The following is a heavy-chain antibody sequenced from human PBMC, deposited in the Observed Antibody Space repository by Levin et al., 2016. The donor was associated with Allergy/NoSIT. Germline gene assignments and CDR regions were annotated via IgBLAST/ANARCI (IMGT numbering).Heavy chain of an antibody. CDR2: INTNTGNP. D-gene: IGHD3-9*01. CDR3: ARDGQALRYFDWFSNNYYGMDV. J-gene: IGHJ6*02. V-gene: IGHV7-4-1*02. Sequence: WVRQAPGQGLEWMGWINTNTGNPTYAQGFTGRFVFSLDTSVSTAYLQISSLKAEDTAVYYCARDGQALRYFDWFSNNYYGMDVWGQGTTVTVSS.